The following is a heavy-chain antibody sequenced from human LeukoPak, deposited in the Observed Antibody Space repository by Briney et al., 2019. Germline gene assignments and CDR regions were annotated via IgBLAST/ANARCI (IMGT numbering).Heavy chain of an antibody. Sequence: PSETLSLTCAVYGGSFSGYYWSWIRQPPGKGLEWIGEINHSGSTNYNPSLKSRVTISVDTSKNQFSLKLSSVTAADTAVYYCARHRRRNDRFYYYYYMDVWGKGTTVTISS. CDR1: GGSFSGYY. D-gene: IGHD3-9*01. V-gene: IGHV4-34*01. CDR3: ARHRRRNDRFYYYYYMDV. CDR2: INHSGST. J-gene: IGHJ6*03.